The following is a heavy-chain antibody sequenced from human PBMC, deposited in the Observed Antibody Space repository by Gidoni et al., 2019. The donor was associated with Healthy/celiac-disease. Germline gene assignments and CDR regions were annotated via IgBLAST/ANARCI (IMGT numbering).Heavy chain of an antibody. Sequence: QVQLVQSGAEVKKPGSSVKVSCKASGGTFSSYAISWVRQAPGQGLDWMGGDIPIFGTANYAQKFQGIVTITADESTSTAYMELSSLRSEDTAVYYCARGENSGSYFDYWGQGTLVTVSS. CDR3: ARGENSGSYFDY. J-gene: IGHJ4*02. D-gene: IGHD1-26*01. V-gene: IGHV1-69*01. CDR2: DIPIFGTA. CDR1: GGTFSSYA.